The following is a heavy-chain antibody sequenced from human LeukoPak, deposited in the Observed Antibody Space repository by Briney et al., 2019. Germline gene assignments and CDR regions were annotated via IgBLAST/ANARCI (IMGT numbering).Heavy chain of an antibody. D-gene: IGHD2-2*01. CDR2: ISSSSSYI. J-gene: IGHJ3*02. Sequence: GGSLRLSCAASGFTFSSYWMSWVRQAPGKGLEWVSSISSSSSYIYYADSVKGRFTISRDNAKNSLYLQMNSLRAEDTAVYYCARGGTYQLLDDAFDIWGQGTMVTVSS. CDR3: ARGGTYQLLDDAFDI. CDR1: GFTFSSYW. V-gene: IGHV3-21*01.